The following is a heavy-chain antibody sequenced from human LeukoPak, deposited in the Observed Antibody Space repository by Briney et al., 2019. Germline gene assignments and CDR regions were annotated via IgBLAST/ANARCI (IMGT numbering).Heavy chain of an antibody. V-gene: IGHV4-59*08. Sequence: PSETLSLTCTVSGGSISGTYHWSWIRQPPGKGLEWIGYIYYTGTTDSNPSLKSRVTISLDTSKNQFSLNLSSVTAADTAVYYCASLNYYDSSGFNWFDPWGQGTLVTVSS. CDR3: ASLNYYDSSGFNWFDP. J-gene: IGHJ5*02. D-gene: IGHD3-22*01. CDR2: IYYTGTT. CDR1: GGSISGTYH.